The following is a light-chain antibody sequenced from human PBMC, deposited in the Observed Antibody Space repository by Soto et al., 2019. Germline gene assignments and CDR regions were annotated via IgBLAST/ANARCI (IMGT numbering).Light chain of an antibody. CDR2: RNN. J-gene: IGLJ2*01. V-gene: IGLV1-47*01. Sequence: QSVLTQPPSASETPGQRVSISCSGSGSNIGSNYVYWYQQLPGTAPKLLIYRNNQRPSGVPDRFSGSKSGTSACLAISGLRSEDEADYYCAAWDDSLSGVVFGGGTKLPVL. CDR1: GSNIGSNY. CDR3: AAWDDSLSGVV.